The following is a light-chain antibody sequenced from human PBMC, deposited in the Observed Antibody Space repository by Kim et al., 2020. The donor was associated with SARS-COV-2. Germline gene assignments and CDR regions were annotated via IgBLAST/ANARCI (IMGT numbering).Light chain of an antibody. V-gene: IGKV3-15*01. CDR2: GAS. Sequence: SPGERATLSCRASQSVSINLAWYQHKPGQAPRLLIYGASTRATGVPARFSGSGSGTEFTLTISSLQSEDFAVYYCQQYDIWPPITFGQGTRLEIK. CDR3: QQYDIWPPIT. J-gene: IGKJ5*01. CDR1: QSVSIN.